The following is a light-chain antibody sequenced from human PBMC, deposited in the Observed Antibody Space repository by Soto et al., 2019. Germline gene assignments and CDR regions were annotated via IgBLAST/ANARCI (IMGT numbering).Light chain of an antibody. Sequence: DIQMTQSPSTLSASVGDRVIITCRASQSISSWLAWYQQKPGKAPKLLIYDASSLESGGPSRFSGSGSGTEFTLTISSLQSEDFAVYYCQQYSYWPRTFGQGTKVDIK. V-gene: IGKV1-5*01. CDR1: QSISSW. CDR2: DAS. J-gene: IGKJ1*01. CDR3: QQYSYWPRT.